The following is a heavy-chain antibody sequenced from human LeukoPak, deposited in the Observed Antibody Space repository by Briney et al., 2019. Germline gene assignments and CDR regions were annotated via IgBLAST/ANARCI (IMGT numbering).Heavy chain of an antibody. V-gene: IGHV1-2*02. CDR2: IHPRSGDT. CDR1: GYSFTAFY. CDR3: ARDHNWGPDY. D-gene: IGHD7-27*01. J-gene: IGHJ4*02. Sequence: GASVKVSCKASGYSFTAFYIHWVRQAPGQGLEWMGWIHPRSGDTRYAQKFQGRVTMARDTSISTVYMDLSSLGSDDTAVYYCARDHNWGPDYWGQGTLVSVSS.